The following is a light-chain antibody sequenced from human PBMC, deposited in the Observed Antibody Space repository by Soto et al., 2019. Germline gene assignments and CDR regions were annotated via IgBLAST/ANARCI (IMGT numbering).Light chain of an antibody. Sequence: EILLTQSPGTLSLSPGKRATLSCRASQSISSSYLAWYQQRPGQAPRLLIYGASSRATGIPDRFSGSGSGTEFTLTISRLEPEDFAVYYCQQYGSSSWTFGQGTRWIS. CDR3: QQYGSSSWT. V-gene: IGKV3-20*01. CDR1: QSISSSY. CDR2: GAS. J-gene: IGKJ1*01.